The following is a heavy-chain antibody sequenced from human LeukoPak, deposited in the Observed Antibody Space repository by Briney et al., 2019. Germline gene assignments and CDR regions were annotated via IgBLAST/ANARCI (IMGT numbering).Heavy chain of an antibody. CDR3: ARANYYDISGYDY. D-gene: IGHD3-22*01. CDR2: IASSGSTI. J-gene: IGHJ4*02. Sequence: GWSLTLSCAASGFTFRRYEMNWVRQAPGKGLEWVSYIASSGSTIYYADSVKGRFTISRDNAKNSLYLQMNSLRAEDTAVYYCARANYYDISGYDYWGQGTLVIVPS. CDR1: GFTFRRYE. V-gene: IGHV3-48*03.